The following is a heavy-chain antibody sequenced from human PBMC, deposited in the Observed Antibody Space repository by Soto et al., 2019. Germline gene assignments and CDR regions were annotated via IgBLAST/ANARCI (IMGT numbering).Heavy chain of an antibody. CDR1: GGSISSSSYY. CDR2: IYYSGST. D-gene: IGHD3-10*02. J-gene: IGHJ2*01. CDR3: ARLDVRYIELPWYFDL. V-gene: IGHV4-39*01. Sequence: QLQLQESGPGLVKPSETLSLTCTVSGGSISSSSYYWGWIRQPPGKGLEWIGSIYYSGSTYYNPSLKSRVTISVDTSKNQFSLKLSSVTAADTAVYYCARLDVRYIELPWYFDLWGRGTLVTVSS.